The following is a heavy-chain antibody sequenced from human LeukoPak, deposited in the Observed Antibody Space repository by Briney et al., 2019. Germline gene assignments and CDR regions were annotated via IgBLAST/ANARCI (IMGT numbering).Heavy chain of an antibody. CDR2: ISSSGTTM. CDR3: AVEGYCSGGACYTNWFDP. CDR1: GFTSSDYS. D-gene: IGHD2-15*01. V-gene: IGHV3-48*02. J-gene: IGHJ5*02. Sequence: GGSLRLSCAASGFTSSDYSMNWIRQAPGKGLDWVSYISSSGTTMYYADSVKGRFTISRDNAKNSLYLQMNSLRDEDTAVYYCAVEGYCSGGACYTNWFDPWGQGTLVTVSS.